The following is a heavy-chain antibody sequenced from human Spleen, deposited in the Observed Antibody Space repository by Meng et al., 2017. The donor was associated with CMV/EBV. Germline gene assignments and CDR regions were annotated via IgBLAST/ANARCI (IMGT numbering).Heavy chain of an antibody. D-gene: IGHD7-27*01. CDR2: VKRKVDGGTT. Sequence: AASGFPFSNAWMSWVRQAPGRGLEYVGRVKRKVDGGTTDYAAPVKSRFTISRDDSENTVFLQMNSLRTEDTGVYYCAAGLGMPDLDAWGQGTLVTVSS. CDR1: GFPFSNAW. CDR3: AAGLGMPDLDA. J-gene: IGHJ5*02. V-gene: IGHV3-15*01.